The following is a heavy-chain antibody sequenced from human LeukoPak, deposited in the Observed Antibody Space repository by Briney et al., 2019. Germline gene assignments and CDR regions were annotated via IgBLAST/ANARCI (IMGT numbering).Heavy chain of an antibody. CDR2: VSPKTGDR. CDR1: GYSFSNFH. V-gene: IGHV1-8*01. D-gene: IGHD6-19*01. Sequence: ASVKVSCKASGYSFSNFHINWVRQASGQGLEWIGWVSPKTGDRGYALKFQGRVTMTSDTSETTVYMEVRSLTSEDTAVYYCAKVSSAVAGYFGTKYYFDYWGQGALVTVSS. CDR3: AKVSSAVAGYFGTKYYFDY. J-gene: IGHJ4*02.